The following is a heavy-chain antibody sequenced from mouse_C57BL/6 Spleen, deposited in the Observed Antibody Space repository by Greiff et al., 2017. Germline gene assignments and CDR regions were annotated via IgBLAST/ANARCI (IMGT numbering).Heavy chain of an antibody. J-gene: IGHJ3*01. CDR3: SRGDYEGDWSAY. D-gene: IGHD2-4*01. CDR1: GYSFTGYY. CDR2: INPSTGGT. V-gene: IGHV1-42*01. Sequence: VQLQQSGPELVKPGASVKISCKASGYSFTGYYMNWVKQSPEKSLEWIGEINPSTGGTTYNQKFKAKATLTVDTSSSTAYMQLKSLTSEDAAVYEGSRGDYEGDWSAYWGQGTLVTVSA.